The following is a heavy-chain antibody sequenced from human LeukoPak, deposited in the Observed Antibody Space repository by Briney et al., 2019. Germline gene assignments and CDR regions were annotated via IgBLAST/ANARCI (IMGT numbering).Heavy chain of an antibody. V-gene: IGHV3-30-3*01. J-gene: IGHJ4*02. CDR1: GFTFSSYA. D-gene: IGHD2-2*02. CDR3: ARVSYCSSTSCYTGFDY. Sequence: GRSPRLSCAASGFTFSSYAMHWVRQAPGKGLEWVAVISYDGSNKYYADSVKGRFTISRDNSKNTLYLQMNSLRAEDTAVYYCARVSYCSSTSCYTGFDYWGQGTLVTVSS. CDR2: ISYDGSNK.